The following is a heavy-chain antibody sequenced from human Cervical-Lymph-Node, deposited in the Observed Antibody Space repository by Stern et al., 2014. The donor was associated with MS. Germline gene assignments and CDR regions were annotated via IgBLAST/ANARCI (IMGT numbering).Heavy chain of an antibody. CDR1: GYTFTGYY. Sequence: QLVQSGAEVKKPGASVKVSCKASGYTFTGYYMHWVRQAPGQGLEWMGRINPNSGGTNYAQKFQGRVTMTRDTSISTAYMELSRLRSDDTAVYYCARERALIVGATTGFDYWGQGTLVTVSS. CDR3: ARERALIVGATTGFDY. V-gene: IGHV1-2*06. D-gene: IGHD1-26*01. J-gene: IGHJ4*02. CDR2: INPNSGGT.